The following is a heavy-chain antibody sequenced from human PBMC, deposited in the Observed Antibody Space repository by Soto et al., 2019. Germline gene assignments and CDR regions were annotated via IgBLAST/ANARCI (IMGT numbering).Heavy chain of an antibody. Sequence: WASVKVSCKASGGTFSSYAISWVRQAPGQGLEWMGGIIPIFGTANYAQKFQGRVTITADESTSTAYMELSSLRSEDTAVYYRARVVLREMATTMDYYGMDVWGQGTTVTVSS. V-gene: IGHV1-69*13. CDR2: IIPIFGTA. CDR1: GGTFSSYA. CDR3: ARVVLREMATTMDYYGMDV. D-gene: IGHD5-12*01. J-gene: IGHJ6*02.